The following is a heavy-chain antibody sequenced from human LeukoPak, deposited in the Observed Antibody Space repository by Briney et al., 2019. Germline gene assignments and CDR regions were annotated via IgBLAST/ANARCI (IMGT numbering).Heavy chain of an antibody. D-gene: IGHD1-7*01. CDR3: ARVLLELRPTVVDY. Sequence: SETLSLTCTVSGGSISSSSYYWGWIRQPPGKGLGWIGSIYYSGSTYYNPSLKSRVTISVDTSKNQFSLKLSSVTAADTAVYYCARVLLELRPTVVDYWGQGTLVTVSS. CDR1: GGSISSSSYY. V-gene: IGHV4-39*07. CDR2: IYYSGST. J-gene: IGHJ4*02.